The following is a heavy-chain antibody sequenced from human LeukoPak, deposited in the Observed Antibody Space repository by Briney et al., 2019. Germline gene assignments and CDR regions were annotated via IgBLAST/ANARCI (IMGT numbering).Heavy chain of an antibody. V-gene: IGHV3-21*01. CDR2: IGAGSGYM. CDR3: ARGHYYYDSSGYPQFDY. Sequence: GGSLRLSCAASGFSFSSYGMHWVRQAPGKGLEWVSSIGAGSGYMYYVDSVKGRFTIPRDNAKNSLYLQMNSLRAEDTAVYYCARGHYYYDSSGYPQFDYWGQGTLVTVSS. J-gene: IGHJ4*02. CDR1: GFSFSSYG. D-gene: IGHD3-22*01.